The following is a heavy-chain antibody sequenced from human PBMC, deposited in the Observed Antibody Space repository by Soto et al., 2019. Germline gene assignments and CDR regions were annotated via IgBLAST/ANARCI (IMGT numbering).Heavy chain of an antibody. V-gene: IGHV4-59*01. CDR2: IYYSGST. J-gene: IGHJ3*02. Sequence: PSETLSLTCTVSGGSISSYYWSWIRQPPGKGLEWIGYIYYSGSTNYNPSLKSRVTISVDTSKNQFSLKLSSVTAADTAVYYCARYNLEWNHDAFDIWGQGTMVTVSS. CDR3: ARYNLEWNHDAFDI. CDR1: GGSISSYY. D-gene: IGHD3-3*01.